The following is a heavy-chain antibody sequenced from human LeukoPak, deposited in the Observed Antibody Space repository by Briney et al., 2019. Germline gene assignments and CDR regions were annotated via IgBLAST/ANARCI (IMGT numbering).Heavy chain of an antibody. CDR2: IYSGGST. V-gene: IGHV3-66*02. D-gene: IGHD6-19*01. CDR1: GFTVSANY. J-gene: IGHJ4*02. Sequence: PGGSLRLSCAASGFTVSANYMSWVRQAPGKGPEWVSVIYSGGSTYYADSVKGRFTIFRDSSKNTLYLQMNSLRAEDTAVYCCARDNGYNSGSLGYWGQGTLVTVSS. CDR3: ARDNGYNSGSLGY.